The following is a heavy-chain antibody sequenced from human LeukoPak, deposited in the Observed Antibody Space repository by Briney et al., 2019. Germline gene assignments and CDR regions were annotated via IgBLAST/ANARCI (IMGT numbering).Heavy chain of an antibody. Sequence: PGRSLRLSCAASGFTFSSYGMHWVRQAPGKGLEWVAVISYDGSNKYYADSVKGRFTISRDNSKNTLYLQMNSLRAEDTAVYYCARDGGIAAAGMYLPNYYYMDVWGKGTTVTVSS. V-gene: IGHV3-30*19. D-gene: IGHD6-13*01. CDR3: ARDGGIAAAGMYLPNYYYMDV. J-gene: IGHJ6*03. CDR2: ISYDGSNK. CDR1: GFTFSSYG.